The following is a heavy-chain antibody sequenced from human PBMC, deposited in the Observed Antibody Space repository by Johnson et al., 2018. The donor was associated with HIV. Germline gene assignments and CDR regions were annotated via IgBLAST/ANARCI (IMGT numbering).Heavy chain of an antibody. CDR1: GFTVSSNY. J-gene: IGHJ3*02. Sequence: VQLVESGGGLIQPGGSLRLSCAASGFTVSSNYMSWVRQAPGKGLEWVSVIYSGGSTYYVASVQGRFTISRDNAKNSLYLQMNSLRGEDAAMYYCARYPIRDDAFDIWGQGTRVTVSS. V-gene: IGHV3-53*01. CDR3: ARYPIRDDAFDI. CDR2: IYSGGST.